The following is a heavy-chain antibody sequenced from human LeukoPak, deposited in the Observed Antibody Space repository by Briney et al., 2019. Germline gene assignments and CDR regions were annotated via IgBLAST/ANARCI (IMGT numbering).Heavy chain of an antibody. D-gene: IGHD6-6*01. CDR2: INHSGST. V-gene: IGHV4-34*01. J-gene: IGHJ6*03. CDR1: GGSFSGYY. Sequence: PSETLSLTCAVYGGSFSGYYWSWIRQPPGKGLEWIGEINHSGSTNHNPSLKSRVTISVDTSKNQFSLKLSSVTAADTAVYYCATRYSSSSGPHYYYYMDVWGKGTTVTVSS. CDR3: ATRYSSSSGPHYYYYMDV.